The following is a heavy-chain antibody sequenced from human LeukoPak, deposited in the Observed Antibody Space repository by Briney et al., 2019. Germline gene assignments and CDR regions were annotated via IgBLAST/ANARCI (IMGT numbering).Heavy chain of an antibody. CDR3: ASSPEMLSVFH. CDR1: GFTFSSYG. CDR2: ISGSGGST. J-gene: IGHJ4*02. V-gene: IGHV3-23*01. D-gene: IGHD5-24*01. Sequence: QSGGSLRLSCAASGFTFSSYGMSWARQAPGKGLEWVSAISGSGGSTYYADSVKGRFTISRDNSKNTLYLQMNSLRAEDTAVYYCASSPEMLSVFHWGQGTLVTVSS.